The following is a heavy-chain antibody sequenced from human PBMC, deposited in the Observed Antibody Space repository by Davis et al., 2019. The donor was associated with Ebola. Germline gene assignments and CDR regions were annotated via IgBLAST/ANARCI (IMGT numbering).Heavy chain of an antibody. V-gene: IGHV3-23*01. J-gene: IGHJ4*02. CDR1: GFTFSSYA. Sequence: GESLKISCAASGFTFSSYAMSWVRQAPGKGLEWVSAISGSGGSTYYADSVKGRFTISRDNAKNSLYLQLNSLRAEDTAVFYCVRGGTWTTDYWGQGTLVTVSS. D-gene: IGHD1-26*01. CDR2: ISGSGGST. CDR3: VRGGTWTTDY.